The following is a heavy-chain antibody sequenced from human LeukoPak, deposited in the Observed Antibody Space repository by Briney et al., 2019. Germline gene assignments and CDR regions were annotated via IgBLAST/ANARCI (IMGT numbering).Heavy chain of an antibody. Sequence: PGGSLRLSCAASGFRFGSHAMSWVRQAPGKGPDWVPVIDASAENTYYADSVKGRFTIPRDNSKNTLYLQMNSLRAEDTATYYCVYYDSSGYYYGRLRYWGQGTLVTVSS. CDR2: IDASAENT. CDR3: VYYDSSGYYYGRLRY. V-gene: IGHV3-23*01. D-gene: IGHD3-22*01. CDR1: GFRFGSHA. J-gene: IGHJ4*02.